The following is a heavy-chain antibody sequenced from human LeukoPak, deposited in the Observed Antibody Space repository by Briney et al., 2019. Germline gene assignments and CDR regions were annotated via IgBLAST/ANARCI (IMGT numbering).Heavy chain of an antibody. V-gene: IGHV1-18*01. Sequence: ASVKVSCKASGYTFSDYGISWVRQAPGQGLEWMGWISSYNGNTDYAQKLQGRETMTTDTSTSTAYMELRSRKSDDTAVYYRARETRIRGPPRLFDYGGQGTLVTVSS. D-gene: IGHD6-25*01. CDR3: ARETRIRGPPRLFDY. J-gene: IGHJ4*02. CDR1: GYTFSDYG. CDR2: ISSYNGNT.